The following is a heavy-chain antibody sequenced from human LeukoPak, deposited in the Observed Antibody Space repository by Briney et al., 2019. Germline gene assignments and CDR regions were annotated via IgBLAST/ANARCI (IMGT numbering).Heavy chain of an antibody. V-gene: IGHV4-34*01. Sequence: PSETLSLTCAVYGGSFSGYYWSWIRQPPGKGLEWIGEINHSGSTNYNPSLKSRVTISVDTSKNQFSLKLSSVTAADTAVYYCARGDLVRGLYYYYMDVWGKGTTVTISS. CDR2: INHSGST. CDR3: ARGDLVRGLYYYYMDV. J-gene: IGHJ6*03. D-gene: IGHD3-10*01. CDR1: GGSFSGYY.